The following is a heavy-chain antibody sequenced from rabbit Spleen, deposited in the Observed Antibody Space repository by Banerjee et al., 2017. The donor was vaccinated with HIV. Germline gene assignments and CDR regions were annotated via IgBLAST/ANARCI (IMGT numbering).Heavy chain of an antibody. Sequence: QQLVESGGGLVKPGASLTLTCKASGFSFSSGYYMSWVRQAPGKGLEWIGCTGTGSGSTYYASWAKGRFTISKTSSTTVTLQMTSLTAADTATYFCASAYSDVYFNLWGQGTLVTVS. CDR1: GFSFSSGYY. D-gene: IGHD6-1*01. CDR3: ASAYSDVYFNL. CDR2: TGTGSGST. V-gene: IGHV1S40*01. J-gene: IGHJ4*01.